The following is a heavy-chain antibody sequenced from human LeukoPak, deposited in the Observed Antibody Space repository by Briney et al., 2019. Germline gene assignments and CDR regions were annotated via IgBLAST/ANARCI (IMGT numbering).Heavy chain of an antibody. D-gene: IGHD3-22*01. V-gene: IGHV3-15*01. CDR1: GFSFSNAW. CDR3: ANRYDSSY. J-gene: IGHJ4*02. CDR2: IKSVTDGGTT. Sequence: GGSLRLSCAASGFSFSNAWMSWVRQPPGKGLEWVGRIKSVTDGGTTDYAAPVKGRFTILRDESKNALYLQMNSLKTEDTAIYYCANRYDSSYRGQGTLVTVSS.